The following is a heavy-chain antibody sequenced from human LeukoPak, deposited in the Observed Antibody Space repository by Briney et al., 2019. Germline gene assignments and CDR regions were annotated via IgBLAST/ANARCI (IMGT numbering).Heavy chain of an antibody. CDR3: TTVGVVIAHDAFDI. J-gene: IGHJ3*02. CDR2: IKSKTDGGTT. Sequence: GGSLRLSCAASGFTFSNAWMSWVRQAPGKGLEWVGRIKSKTDGGTTDYAAPVKGRFTISRDDSKNTLYLQMNSLKTEDTAVYYCTTVGVVIAHDAFDIWGQGTMVTVSS. D-gene: IGHD3-3*01. V-gene: IGHV3-15*01. CDR1: GFTFSNAW.